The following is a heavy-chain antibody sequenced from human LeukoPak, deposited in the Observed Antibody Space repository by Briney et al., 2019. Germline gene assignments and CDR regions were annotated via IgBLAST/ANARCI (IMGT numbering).Heavy chain of an antibody. CDR3: ARGGPPIAAAGTSYYYYYGMDV. D-gene: IGHD6-13*01. CDR2: IWYDGSNK. V-gene: IGHV3-33*01. J-gene: IGHJ6*02. CDR1: GFTFSSYG. Sequence: GGSLRLSCAASGFTFSSYGMHWVRQAPGKGLEWVAVIWYDGSNKYYADSVKGRFTISRDNSKNTLYLQMNSLRAEDTPVYYCARGGPPIAAAGTSYYYYYGMDVWGQGTTVTVSS.